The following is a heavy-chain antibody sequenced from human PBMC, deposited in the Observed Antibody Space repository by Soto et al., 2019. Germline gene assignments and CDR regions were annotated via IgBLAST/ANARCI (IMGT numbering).Heavy chain of an antibody. D-gene: IGHD6-13*01. Sequence: PGGSLRLSCAASGFTFSSYAMSWVRQAPGKGLEWVSAISGSGGSTYYADSVKGRFTISRDNPKNTLYLQMNSLRAEDTAVYYCAKKLAAAGLYGAFDIWGQGTMVTVSS. CDR1: GFTFSSYA. CDR2: ISGSGGST. CDR3: AKKLAAAGLYGAFDI. J-gene: IGHJ3*02. V-gene: IGHV3-23*01.